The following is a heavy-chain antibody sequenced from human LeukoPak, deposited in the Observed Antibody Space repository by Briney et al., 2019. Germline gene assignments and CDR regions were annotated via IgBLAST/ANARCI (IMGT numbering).Heavy chain of an antibody. V-gene: IGHV1-69*05. CDR1: VGTFSSYA. CDR2: IIPIFGTA. Sequence: GSSVTVSCLATVGTFSSYAISGVRQAPGQGLDWVGGIIPIFGTANYAQKFQGRVTIHTEEYPSTAYMELSRLRSEDTDVYYCARAGNSLSRIWSADLYFDYWGQGTLVTVSS. J-gene: IGHJ4*02. CDR3: ARAGNSLSRIWSADLYFDY. D-gene: IGHD3-3*01.